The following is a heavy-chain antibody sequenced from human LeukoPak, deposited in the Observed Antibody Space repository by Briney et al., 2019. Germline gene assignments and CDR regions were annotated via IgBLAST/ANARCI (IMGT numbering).Heavy chain of an antibody. CDR3: AATFLDYYDSSGYFPSLDY. V-gene: IGHV1-46*01. Sequence: ASVKVSCKASGYTFTSYYMLWVRQAPGQGLEWMGIINPSGGSTSYAQKFQERVTITRDMSTSTAYMELSSLRSEDTAVYYCAATFLDYYDSSGYFPSLDYWGQGTLVTVSS. CDR1: GYTFTSYY. CDR2: INPSGGST. J-gene: IGHJ4*02. D-gene: IGHD3-22*01.